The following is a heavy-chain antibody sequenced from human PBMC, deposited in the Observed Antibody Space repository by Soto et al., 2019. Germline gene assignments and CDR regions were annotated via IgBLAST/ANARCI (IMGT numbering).Heavy chain of an antibody. Sequence: QVQLVQSGAEVKKPGASVKVSCKASGYTFTSYYMHWVRQAPGQGLEWMGIINPSGGSTSYAQKFRGRVTMTRDTSTSTVYMELSSLRSEDTAVYYCARDRGPYYDFWSGYYSGYYYYGMDVWGQGTTVTVSS. CDR3: ARDRGPYYDFWSGYYSGYYYYGMDV. CDR1: GYTFTSYY. CDR2: INPSGGST. D-gene: IGHD3-3*01. V-gene: IGHV1-46*01. J-gene: IGHJ6*02.